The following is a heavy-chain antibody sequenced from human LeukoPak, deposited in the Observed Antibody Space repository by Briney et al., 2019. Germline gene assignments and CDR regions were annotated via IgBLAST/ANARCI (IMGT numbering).Heavy chain of an antibody. D-gene: IGHD3-10*01. CDR2: ISSSGSTI. V-gene: IGHV3-48*03. CDR1: GFTFSSYE. Sequence: PGGSLRLSCAASGFTFSSYEMNWVRQAPGKGLEWVSYISSSGSTIYYADSVKGRFTISRDNAKNSLYLQMNSLRAEDTAVYFCARHYYGSGRYYNWFDPWGQGTLVTVSS. CDR3: ARHYYGSGRYYNWFDP. J-gene: IGHJ5*02.